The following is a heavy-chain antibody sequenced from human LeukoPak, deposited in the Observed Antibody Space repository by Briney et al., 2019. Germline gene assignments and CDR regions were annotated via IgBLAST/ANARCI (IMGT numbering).Heavy chain of an antibody. CDR2: INPNSGGT. CDR1: GYTFIGYF. D-gene: IGHD6-13*01. CDR3: ARASGSSSWLNIDY. V-gene: IGHV1-2*02. Sequence: HRGSVNVSCLASGYTFIGYFMHWVRQAPGQGLEWMGCINPNSGGTNYAQKFQGRVTMTRDTSISTAYMELSRLRSDDTAVYYCARASGSSSWLNIDYWGQGTLVTVSS. J-gene: IGHJ4*02.